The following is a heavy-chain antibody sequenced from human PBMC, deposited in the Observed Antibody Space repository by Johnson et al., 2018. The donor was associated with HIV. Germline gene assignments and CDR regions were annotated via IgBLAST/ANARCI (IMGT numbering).Heavy chain of an antibody. J-gene: IGHJ3*02. CDR3: ARDGRDMVTRGAFDI. V-gene: IGHV3-66*03. Sequence: VQLVESGGGLIQPGGSLRLSCAASGFTVSSNYMSWVRQAPGKGLEWVSVIYSGGRTYYADTVKGRVSISRDNSNNMVYLQMNSLRPEDTAVYYCARDGRDMVTRGAFDIWGQGTVVTVSS. D-gene: IGHD5-18*01. CDR1: GFTVSSNY. CDR2: IYSGGRT.